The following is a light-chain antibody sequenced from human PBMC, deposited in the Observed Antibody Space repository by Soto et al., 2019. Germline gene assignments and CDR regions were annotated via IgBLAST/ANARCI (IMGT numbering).Light chain of an antibody. CDR2: WAS. J-gene: IGKJ2*01. CDR1: QSVLYSSNNKNF. V-gene: IGKV4-1*01. Sequence: DIVMTQSPDSLAVSLGERATINCKSSQSVLYSSNNKNFLAWYQQKPGQPPKLLIYWASTQESGVPDRFSGSGSGTDFTLTISSLQAEDVAVYSCQQYYSPPYTFGQGPSWRSN. CDR3: QQYYSPPYT.